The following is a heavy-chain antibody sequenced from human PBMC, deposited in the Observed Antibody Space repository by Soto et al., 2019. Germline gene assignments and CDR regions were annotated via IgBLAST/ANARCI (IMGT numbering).Heavy chain of an antibody. CDR3: ARKQQLGHDY. D-gene: IGHD6-13*01. CDR2: IYYSGST. V-gene: IGHV4-31*03. CDR1: GVTISSGAYY. Sequence: SETLSLTCTVSGVTISSGAYYWSWIRQHPGKGLEWIGNIYYSGSTYYSPSLKSRVAISLDTSKNQFSLRLSSVTAADTAVYYCARKQQLGHDYWGQGTLVTVSS. J-gene: IGHJ4*02.